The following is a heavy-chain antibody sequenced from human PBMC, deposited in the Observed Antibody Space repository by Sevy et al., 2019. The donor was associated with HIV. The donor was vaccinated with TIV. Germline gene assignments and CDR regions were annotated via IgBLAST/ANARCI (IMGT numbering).Heavy chain of an antibody. CDR1: GGSISSYY. D-gene: IGHD6-13*01. V-gene: IGHV4-59*01. Sequence: SETLSLSCTVSGGSISSYYWSWIRLPPGKGLEWIGYLYYSGSTNYNPSLKSRVTISVDTSKNQFSLKLSSVTAADTAVYYCARLKPGIAAAATKRDYYYYYGMDVWGQGTTVTVSS. CDR2: LYYSGST. CDR3: ARLKPGIAAAATKRDYYYYYGMDV. J-gene: IGHJ6*02.